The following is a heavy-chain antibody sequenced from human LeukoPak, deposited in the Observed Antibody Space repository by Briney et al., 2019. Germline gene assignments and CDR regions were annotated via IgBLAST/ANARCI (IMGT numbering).Heavy chain of an antibody. J-gene: IGHJ4*02. V-gene: IGHV6-1*01. D-gene: IGHD3-16*01. Sequence: SQTLSLTCAISGDSVSSNSAAWNWIRQSPSRGLEWLGRTYYGSKWYNDYAVSVKSRITINPDTSKNQFSLQLNSVTPEDTAVYYCARAPDVWGIPFVFDYWGQGTLVTVSS. CDR2: TYYGSKWYN. CDR3: ARAPDVWGIPFVFDY. CDR1: GDSVSSNSAA.